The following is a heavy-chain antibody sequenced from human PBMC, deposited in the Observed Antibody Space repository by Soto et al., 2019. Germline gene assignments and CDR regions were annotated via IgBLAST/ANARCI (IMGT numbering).Heavy chain of an antibody. V-gene: IGHV5-51*01. Sequence: GESLKISCTGSGYIFISYWMGWVRQMHGKGLEWMGIVYPGDSDTSYSPSFQGQVTISADNSSSTSYLQWSSLKASDTAMYYCARHPAPRKKNYYGMDGWGQGTTVTVSS. CDR1: GYIFISYW. J-gene: IGHJ6*02. CDR2: VYPGDSDT. CDR3: ARHPAPRKKNYYGMDG.